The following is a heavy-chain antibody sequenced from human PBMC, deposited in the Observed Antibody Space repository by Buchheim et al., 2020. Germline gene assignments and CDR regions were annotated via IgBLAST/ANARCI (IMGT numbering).Heavy chain of an antibody. V-gene: IGHV1-2*04. D-gene: IGHD2-8*01. J-gene: IGHJ6*02. Sequence: QVQLVQSGAEVKKPGASVKVSCKASGYTFTGYYMHWVRQAPGQGLEWMGWINPNSGGTNHAQKFQGWVTMTRDTSISTAYMELSRLRSDDTAVYYCARVRMSRLSYYYGMGVWGQGTT. CDR3: ARVRMSRLSYYYGMGV. CDR1: GYTFTGYY. CDR2: INPNSGGT.